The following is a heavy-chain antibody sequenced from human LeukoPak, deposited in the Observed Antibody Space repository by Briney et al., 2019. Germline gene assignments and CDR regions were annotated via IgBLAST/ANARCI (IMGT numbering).Heavy chain of an antibody. CDR2: ISYDGSNK. Sequence: GGSLRLSCVASGFPFSSYGMHWVRQAPGKGLEWVAVISYDGSNKYYADSVKGRFTISRDNSKNTLYLQMNSLRAEDTAVYYCAKEMATIGGPLDYWGQGTLVTVSS. CDR3: AKEMATIGGPLDY. J-gene: IGHJ4*02. V-gene: IGHV3-30*18. D-gene: IGHD5-24*01. CDR1: GFPFSSYG.